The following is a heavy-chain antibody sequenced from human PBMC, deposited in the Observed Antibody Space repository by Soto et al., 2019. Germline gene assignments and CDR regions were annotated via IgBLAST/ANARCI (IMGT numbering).Heavy chain of an antibody. V-gene: IGHV1-69*06. CDR1: GGTFSSDA. CDR3: ARNRDPTWIQVPVPGDWFDP. CDR2: IITKYDTT. Sequence: SVKVSCKASGGTFSSDAISWVRQAPGQGLEWMGGIITKYDTTNYAQKFKGRVTITADRSTSTAFMELSGLTSEDTAVYFCARNRDPTWIQVPVPGDWFDPWGQGTLVTVSS. D-gene: IGHD5-18*01. J-gene: IGHJ5*02.